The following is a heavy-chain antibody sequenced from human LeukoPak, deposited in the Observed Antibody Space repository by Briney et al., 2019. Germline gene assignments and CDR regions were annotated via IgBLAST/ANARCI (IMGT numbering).Heavy chain of an antibody. CDR1: GFTFSSYS. J-gene: IGHJ5*02. CDR2: ISSSSSYI. Sequence: GGSLRLSCAASGFTFSSYSMNWVCQAPGKGLEWVSSISSSSSYIYYADSVKGRFTISRDNAKNSLYLQMNSLRAEDTAVYYCARVYCSSTSCYWRHQYNWFDPWGQGTLVTASS. V-gene: IGHV3-21*01. D-gene: IGHD2-2*01. CDR3: ARVYCSSTSCYWRHQYNWFDP.